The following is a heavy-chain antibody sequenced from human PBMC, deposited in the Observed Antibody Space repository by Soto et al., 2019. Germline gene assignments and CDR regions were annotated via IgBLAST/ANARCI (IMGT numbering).Heavy chain of an antibody. D-gene: IGHD1-26*01. J-gene: IGHJ2*01. CDR1: GGSFSGYY. CDR3: GSAPTRYSGSYYDYWYFDL. CDR2: INHSGST. Sequence: SETLSLTCAVYGGSFSGYYWSWIRQPPGKGLEWIGEINHSGSTNYNPSLKSRVTISVDTSKNQFSLKLSSVTAADTAVYYCGSAPTRYSGSYYDYWYFDLWGRGTLVTSPQ. V-gene: IGHV4-34*01.